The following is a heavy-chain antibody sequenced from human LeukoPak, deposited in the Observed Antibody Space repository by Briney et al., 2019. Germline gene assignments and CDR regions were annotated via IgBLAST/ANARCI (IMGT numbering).Heavy chain of an antibody. V-gene: IGHV1-69*13. CDR2: IIPIFGTA. CDR3: ARSIRDPHSLDY. Sequence: SVKVSCKASGGTFSSYAISWVRQAPGQGLEWMGGIIPIFGTANYAQKFQGRVTITADESTSTAYMELSSLRSEDTAVYYCARSIRDPHSLDYWGQGTLVTVSS. J-gene: IGHJ4*02. CDR1: GGTFSSYA.